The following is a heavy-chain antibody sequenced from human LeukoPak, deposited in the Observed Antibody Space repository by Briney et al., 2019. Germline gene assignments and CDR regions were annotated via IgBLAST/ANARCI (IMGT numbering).Heavy chain of an antibody. V-gene: IGHV4-30-4*08. CDR1: GGSISSGDYY. D-gene: IGHD2-2*01. Sequence: PSETLSLNCTVSGGSISSGDYYWSWIRQPPGKGLEWIGYIYYSGSTYYNPSLKSRVTISVDTSKNQFSLMLSSVTAADTAVYYCARGIVVPAAMGFDPWGQGTLVTVSS. CDR2: IYYSGST. J-gene: IGHJ5*02. CDR3: ARGIVVPAAMGFDP.